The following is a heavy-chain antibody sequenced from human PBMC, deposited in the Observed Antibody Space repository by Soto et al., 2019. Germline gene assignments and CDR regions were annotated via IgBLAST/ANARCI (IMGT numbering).Heavy chain of an antibody. CDR1: GYTFTSYY. J-gene: IGHJ1*01. CDR3: AREGPYSSGWYGGYFQH. Sequence: GASVKVCCKASGYTFTSYYMHWVRQAPGQGLEWMGRISACGGSTSYAQKLQGRVTMTTDTSTSTAYMELRSLRSDDTAVYYCAREGPYSSGWYGGYFQHWGQGTLVTVSS. CDR2: ISACGGST. D-gene: IGHD6-19*01. V-gene: IGHV1-46*01.